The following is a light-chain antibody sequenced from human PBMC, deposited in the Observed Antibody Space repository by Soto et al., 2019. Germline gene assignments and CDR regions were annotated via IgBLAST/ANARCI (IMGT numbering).Light chain of an antibody. CDR1: GSDVGGYKY. J-gene: IGLJ2*01. CDR3: SSYAGSNILV. CDR2: EVT. Sequence: QSALTQPPSASGSPGQSVTISCTGPGSDVGGYKYVSWYQHHRGRAPKLMIYEVTKRPSGVPARFSGSKSGNTASLTVSGLQAEDEADYYCSSYAGSNILVFGGGTKLTVL. V-gene: IGLV2-8*01.